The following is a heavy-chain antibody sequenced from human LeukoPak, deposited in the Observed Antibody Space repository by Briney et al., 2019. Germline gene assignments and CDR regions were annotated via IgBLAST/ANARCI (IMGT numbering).Heavy chain of an antibody. V-gene: IGHV4-39*01. D-gene: IGHD6-19*01. CDR1: GDSISAYY. Sequence: SETLSLTCTVSGDSISAYYWSWIRQPPGKGLEWIGSIYYSGSTYYNPSLKSRVTISVDTSKNQFSLKLSSVTAADTAVYYCARRNLGSGWYGRGDFDYWGQGTLVTVSS. J-gene: IGHJ4*02. CDR3: ARRNLGSGWYGRGDFDY. CDR2: IYYSGST.